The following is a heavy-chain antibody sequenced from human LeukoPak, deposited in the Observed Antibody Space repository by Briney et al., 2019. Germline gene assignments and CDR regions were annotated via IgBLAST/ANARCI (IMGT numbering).Heavy chain of an antibody. J-gene: IGHJ4*02. D-gene: IGHD3-22*01. CDR2: IRYDGGNK. Sequence: GGSLRLSCAASGFTFSSYGMSWVRQAPGKGLEWVAFIRYDGGNKYYADSVKGRFTISRDNSKNTLYLQMNSLRAEDTAVYYCAKESNYYDSSWDYWGQGTLVTVSS. CDR3: AKESNYYDSSWDY. V-gene: IGHV3-30*02. CDR1: GFTFSSYG.